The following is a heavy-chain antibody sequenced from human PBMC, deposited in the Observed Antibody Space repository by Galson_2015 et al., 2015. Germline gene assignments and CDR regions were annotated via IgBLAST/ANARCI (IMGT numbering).Heavy chain of an antibody. CDR2: IYPGGSDT. CDR1: GYSFTNYW. J-gene: IGHJ4*02. CDR3: ARHRNVALADY. D-gene: IGHD2-15*01. V-gene: IGHV5-51*01. Sequence: QSGAEVKKPGESLKISCKGSGYSFTNYWIGWVRQMPGKGLEWMGIIYPGGSDTTHSPSFQGQVTISADKSISTAYLQWSSLKASDTAMYYCARHRNVALADYWGQGTLVTVSS.